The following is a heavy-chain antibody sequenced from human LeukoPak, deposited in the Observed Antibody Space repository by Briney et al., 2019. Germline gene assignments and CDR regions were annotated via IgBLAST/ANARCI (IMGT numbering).Heavy chain of an antibody. CDR1: GGSISSYY. Sequence: SETLPLTCTVSGGSISSYYWSWIRQPPGKGLEWIGHTYYSGSTNYNPSLKSRVTISVDTSKSQFSLKLSSVTAADTAVYYCAREIITLVRGVIIFYGMDVWGQGTTVTVSS. CDR2: TYYSGST. V-gene: IGHV4-59*01. CDR3: AREIITLVRGVIIFYGMDV. J-gene: IGHJ6*02. D-gene: IGHD3-10*01.